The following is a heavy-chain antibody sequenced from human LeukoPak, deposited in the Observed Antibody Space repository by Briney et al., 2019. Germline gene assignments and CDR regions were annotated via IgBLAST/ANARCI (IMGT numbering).Heavy chain of an antibody. CDR1: GFTVSSYH. CDR3: ARDSRVTTRLDAFDI. D-gene: IGHD4-17*01. CDR2: FYSGGSI. J-gene: IGHJ3*02. V-gene: IGHV3-53*01. Sequence: GGSLRLSCAVSGFTVSSYHMSWVRQAPGKGLEWVSTFYSGGSIYYADSVEGRFTISRDNSKNTLYLQINSLRAEDTAVYYCARDSRVTTRLDAFDIWGQGTMVTVSS.